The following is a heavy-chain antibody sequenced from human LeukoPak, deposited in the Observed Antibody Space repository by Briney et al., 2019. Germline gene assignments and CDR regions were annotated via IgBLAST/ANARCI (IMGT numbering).Heavy chain of an antibody. CDR1: GFTFSDYY. CDR3: ARESSYYDFWSGYRPNGFDP. J-gene: IGHJ5*02. Sequence: PGGSLRLSCAASGFTFSDYYMSWIRQAPGKGLEWVSYISSSGSTIYYADSVKGRFTISRDNAKNSLYLQMNSPRAEDTAVYYCARESSYYDFWSGYRPNGFDPWGQGTLVTVSS. CDR2: ISSSGSTI. V-gene: IGHV3-11*01. D-gene: IGHD3-3*01.